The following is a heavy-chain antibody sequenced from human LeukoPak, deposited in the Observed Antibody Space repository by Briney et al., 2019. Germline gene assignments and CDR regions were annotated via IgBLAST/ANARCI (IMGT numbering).Heavy chain of an antibody. CDR1: GGSISSGGYY. D-gene: IGHD2-2*01. V-gene: IGHV4-31*03. CDR2: IYYSGST. CDR3: ARPPRYCSSTSCYGKNFDY. J-gene: IGHJ4*02. Sequence: SQTLSLTCTVSGGSISSGGYYWSWIRQHPGKGLEWIGYIYYSGSTYYNPSLKSRVTISVDTSKNQFSLKLSSVTAADTAVYYCARPPRYCSSTSCYGKNFDYWGQGTLVTVSS.